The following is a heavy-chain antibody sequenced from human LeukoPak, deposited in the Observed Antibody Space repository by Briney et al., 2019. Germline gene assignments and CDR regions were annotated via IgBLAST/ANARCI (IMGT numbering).Heavy chain of an antibody. CDR3: VKDRTGTYTLDY. D-gene: IGHD3-10*01. V-gene: IGHV3-23*01. CDR2: ISGSGGST. CDR1: GFTFSSYA. J-gene: IGHJ4*02. Sequence: GGSLRLSCAASGFTFSSYAMSWVRQAPGKGLEWVSAISGSGGSTYYADSVKGRFTISRDNSKNTLNLQMNSLRAEDTAVYYCVKDRTGTYTLDYWGQGTLVTVSS.